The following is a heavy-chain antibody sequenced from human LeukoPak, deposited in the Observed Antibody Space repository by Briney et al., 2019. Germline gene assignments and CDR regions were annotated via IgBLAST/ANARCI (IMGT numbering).Heavy chain of an antibody. V-gene: IGHV3-21*01. CDR2: ISSSSSYI. D-gene: IGHD5-18*01. CDR1: GFTFSSYS. Sequence: GGSLRLSCAASGFTFSSYSMNWVRQAPGKGLEWVSSISSSSSYIYYADSVKGRFTISRDNAKNSLYLQMSSLRAEDTAVYYCARDGPGGYLDAFDIWGQGTMVTVSS. J-gene: IGHJ3*02. CDR3: ARDGPGGYLDAFDI.